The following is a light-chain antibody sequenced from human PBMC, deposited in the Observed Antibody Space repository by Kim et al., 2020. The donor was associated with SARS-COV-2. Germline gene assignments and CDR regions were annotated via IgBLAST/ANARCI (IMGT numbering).Light chain of an antibody. J-gene: IGKJ4*01. CDR1: QGINNY. Sequence: IQLTQSPSSLSASVGDRVTITCRASQGINNYLAWYQQKPGKAPTLLIYTTSTLQSGVSARFSGSGSGTDFTLTISSLQPEDSATYYCQQLNSYPRTFGGGTKLEI. CDR3: QQLNSYPRT. V-gene: IGKV1-9*01. CDR2: TTS.